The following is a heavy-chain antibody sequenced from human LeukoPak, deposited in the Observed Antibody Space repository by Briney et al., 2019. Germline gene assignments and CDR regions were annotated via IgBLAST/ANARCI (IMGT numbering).Heavy chain of an antibody. Sequence: GGSLRLSCAASGFTFSSYNMNWVRQPPGKGLEWVSSISSSSDYIYYADSVKGRFTISRDNDKNSLYLQMKSLRAEDTAVYYCARGKTSQNIVTRKTYNWFDPWGQGTLVTVSS. CDR3: ARGKTSQNIVTRKTYNWFDP. D-gene: IGHD2/OR15-2a*01. V-gene: IGHV3-21*01. J-gene: IGHJ5*02. CDR1: GFTFSSYN. CDR2: ISSSSDYI.